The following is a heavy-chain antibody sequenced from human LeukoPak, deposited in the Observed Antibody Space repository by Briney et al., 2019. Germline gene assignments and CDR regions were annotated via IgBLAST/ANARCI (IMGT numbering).Heavy chain of an antibody. J-gene: IGHJ4*02. D-gene: IGHD3-16*01. CDR1: GGSISSYY. CDR3: ARGPGDLDSFDY. Sequence: PSETLSLSCTVSGGSISSYYWSWIRQPPGKGLEWIGYIYYSGSTNYYPSLKSRVTISVDTSKNQFSLKLSSVTAADTAVYYCARGPGDLDSFDYWGQGTLVTVSS. V-gene: IGHV4-59*01. CDR2: IYYSGST.